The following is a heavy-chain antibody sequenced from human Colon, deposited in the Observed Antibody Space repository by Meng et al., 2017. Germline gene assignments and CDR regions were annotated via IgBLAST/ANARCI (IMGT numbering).Heavy chain of an antibody. Sequence: QLGQSGAEVKKPGASVTVSCKASGYTLYIHWVRLRPGEGLEWMGRINPRTGDTKFAQSFQGRVTMTRDTSTTTFSMDLRSLTTDDSAIYFCARESADGGSFDLWGQGTLVTVSS. D-gene: IGHD2-15*01. CDR2: INPRTGDT. V-gene: IGHV1-2*06. CDR3: ARESADGGSFDL. CDR1: GYTLY. J-gene: IGHJ4*02.